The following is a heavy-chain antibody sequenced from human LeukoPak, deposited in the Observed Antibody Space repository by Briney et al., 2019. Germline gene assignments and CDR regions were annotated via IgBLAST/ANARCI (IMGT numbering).Heavy chain of an antibody. J-gene: IGHJ5*01. D-gene: IGHD6-6*01. CDR1: GFTLSDYA. CDR2: ISGSGGST. CDR3: AKDSRSSSSNPDS. Sequence: PGGSLTLPCAASGFTLSDYAMTCVRRAPGKGLECFSAISGSGGSTYYADSVKGRFSISRDSSKNTLYLRMNSLRAEDSAIYYCAKDSRSSSSNPDSWGQGTLVTVSS. V-gene: IGHV3-23*01.